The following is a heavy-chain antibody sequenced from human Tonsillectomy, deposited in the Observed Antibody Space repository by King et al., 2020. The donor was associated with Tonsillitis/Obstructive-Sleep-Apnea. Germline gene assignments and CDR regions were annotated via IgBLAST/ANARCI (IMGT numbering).Heavy chain of an antibody. CDR2: IYYSGST. CDR3: AGPIWVDCDGNSADEEGAFDI. CDR1: GGSISSSSYY. J-gene: IGHJ3*02. Sequence: QLQESGPGLVKPSETLSLTCTVSGGSISSSSYYWGWIRQPPGKGLEWIGSIYYSGSTYYNPSLKSRVTTSVDRSKNQFSLMLSSVTAADTAVYYCAGPIWVDCDGNSADEEGAFDIWGQGTMVTVSS. D-gene: IGHD4-23*01. V-gene: IGHV4-39*01.